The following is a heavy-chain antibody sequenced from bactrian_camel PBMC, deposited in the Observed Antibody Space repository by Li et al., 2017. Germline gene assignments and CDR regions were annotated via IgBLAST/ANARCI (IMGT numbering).Heavy chain of an antibody. CDR2: IESDGST. J-gene: IGHJ4*01. V-gene: IGHV3S53*01. CDR3: KTQPLVKAGCDY. Sequence: HVQLVESGGGLVQAGGSLSVSCTVSRRTYSTFCMGWFRQAPGKEREGVAGIESDGSTSYADSVEGRFTISKDKATDTVHLQMNSLKPEDTAVYSCKTQPLVKAGCDYSGQGTQVTVS. D-gene: IGHD6*01. CDR1: RRTYSTFC.